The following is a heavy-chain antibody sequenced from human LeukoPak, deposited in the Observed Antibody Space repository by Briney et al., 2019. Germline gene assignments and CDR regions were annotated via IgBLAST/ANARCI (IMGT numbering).Heavy chain of an antibody. J-gene: IGHJ5*02. CDR2: IYTSGST. CDR3: ARDATISSSWYGGNWFDP. Sequence: SETLSLTCTVSGGSISSYYWSWIRQPAGKGLEWIGRIYTSGSTNYNPSFKSRVTMSVDTSKNQFSLKLSSVTAADTAVYYCARDATISSSWYGGNWFDPWGQGTLVTVSS. V-gene: IGHV4-4*07. CDR1: GGSISSYY. D-gene: IGHD6-13*01.